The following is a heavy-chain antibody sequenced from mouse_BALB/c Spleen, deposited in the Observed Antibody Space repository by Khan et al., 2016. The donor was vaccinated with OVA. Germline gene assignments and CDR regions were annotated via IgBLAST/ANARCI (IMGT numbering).Heavy chain of an antibody. D-gene: IGHD2-3*01. V-gene: IGHV1S137*01. J-gene: IGHJ3*01. CDR3: VRDDGYSLFAY. CDR1: DYTFTDYP. CDR2: VSTYYGNT. Sequence: QVQLQQSGPELARPGVSVKISCKGPDYTFTDYPMHWVRQSHVKSLEWIGAVSTYYGNTNYNQKFKGKAIMTVDKSSSTAYMELARLTSEDSAIYYCVRDDGYSLFAYWGQGTLVTVSA.